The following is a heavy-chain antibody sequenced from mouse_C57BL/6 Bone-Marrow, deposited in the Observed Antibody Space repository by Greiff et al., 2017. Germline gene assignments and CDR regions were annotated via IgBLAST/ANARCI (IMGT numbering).Heavy chain of an antibody. J-gene: IGHJ2*01. CDR2: ISDGGSYT. V-gene: IGHV5-4*03. CDR3: ARFITWRYFDY. Sequence: DVKLVESGGGLVKPGGSLKLSCAASGFTFSSYAMSWVRQTPEKRLEWVATISDGGSYTYYPDNVKGRFTISRDNAKNNLYLQMSHLKSEDTAMYYCARFITWRYFDYWGQGTTLTVSS. D-gene: IGHD1-1*01. CDR1: GFTFSSYA.